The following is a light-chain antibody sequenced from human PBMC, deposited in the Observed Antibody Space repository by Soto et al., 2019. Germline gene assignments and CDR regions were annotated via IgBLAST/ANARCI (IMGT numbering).Light chain of an antibody. CDR3: SSYTDRKNLV. CDR1: SSDIGGYNS. Sequence: QSVLTQSPSASGSLGQSVTISCTGTSSDIGGYNSVSWYQQHPGKAPKVMIYDVTKRPSGVPDRFSGSKSGNTASLTVSALQAEDEADYYCSSYTDRKNLVFGTGTKVTVL. CDR2: DVT. V-gene: IGLV2-8*01. J-gene: IGLJ1*01.